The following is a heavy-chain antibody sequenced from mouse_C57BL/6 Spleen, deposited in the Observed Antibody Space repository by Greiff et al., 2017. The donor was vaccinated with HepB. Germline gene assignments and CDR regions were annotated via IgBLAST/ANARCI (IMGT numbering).Heavy chain of an antibody. J-gene: IGHJ1*03. V-gene: IGHV3-6*01. CDR2: ISYDGSN. CDR1: GYSITSGYY. Sequence: DVKLQESGPGLVKPSQSLSLTCSVTGYSITSGYYWNWIRQFPGNKLEWMGYISYDGSNNYNPSLKNRISITRDTSKNQFFLKLNSVTTEDTATYYCARGGYGSSHWYFDVWGTGTTVTVSS. D-gene: IGHD1-1*01. CDR3: ARGGYGSSHWYFDV.